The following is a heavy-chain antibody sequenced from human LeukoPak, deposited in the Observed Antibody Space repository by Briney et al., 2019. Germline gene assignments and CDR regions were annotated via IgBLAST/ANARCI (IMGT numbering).Heavy chain of an antibody. CDR1: GYTFTSYD. D-gene: IGHD3-3*01. V-gene: IGHV1-8*03. Sequence: ASVKVSCKASGYTFTSYDINWVRQATGQGLEWMGWMNPNSGNTGYAQKFQGRVTITRNTSISTAYMELSSLRSEDTAVYYCARGSITIFGVVITTLDYWGQGTLVTVSS. CDR3: ARGSITIFGVVITTLDY. J-gene: IGHJ4*02. CDR2: MNPNSGNT.